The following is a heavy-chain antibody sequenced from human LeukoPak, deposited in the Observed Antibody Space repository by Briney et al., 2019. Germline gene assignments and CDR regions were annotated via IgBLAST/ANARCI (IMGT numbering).Heavy chain of an antibody. D-gene: IGHD4-11*01. CDR1: GDSISGYY. J-gene: IGHJ4*02. Sequence: SETLSLTCTVSGDSISGYYWTWIRQPPGKGLEWIGYIYYSGSINYNPSLKRRLTISVDTSKNQFSLKLSSVTAADTAVYYCARLRGNYLPDYWGQGTLVTVSS. CDR2: IYYSGSI. CDR3: ARLRGNYLPDY. V-gene: IGHV4-59*01.